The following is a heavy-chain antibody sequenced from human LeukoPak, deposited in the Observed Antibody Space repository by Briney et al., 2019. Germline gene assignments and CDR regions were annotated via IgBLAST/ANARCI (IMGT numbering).Heavy chain of an antibody. CDR3: AKGGFELRWFDP. Sequence: GGSLRLSCAASGFTFSAYGMHWVRQAPGKGLEWVSFIRYDGSNKYYTDSVKGRFTISRDNSKNTLYLQMDSLRAEDTAVYYCAKGGFELRWFDPWGHGTLVTASA. V-gene: IGHV3-30*02. J-gene: IGHJ5*02. CDR1: GFTFSAYG. D-gene: IGHD1-7*01. CDR2: IRYDGSNK.